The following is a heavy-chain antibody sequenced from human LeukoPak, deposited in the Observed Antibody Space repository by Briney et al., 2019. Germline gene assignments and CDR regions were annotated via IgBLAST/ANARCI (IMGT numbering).Heavy chain of an antibody. Sequence: SETLSLTCAVDVRSFSGYDRSWIRQPPGKGLEWIGEINHSGSTNYNPSLKSRVTISVDTSKNQFSLKLSSVTAADTAVYYCARASYDGTREGFDYWGQGTLVTVSS. CDR1: VRSFSGYD. J-gene: IGHJ4*02. CDR3: ARASYDGTREGFDY. V-gene: IGHV4-34*01. D-gene: IGHD1-1*01. CDR2: INHSGST.